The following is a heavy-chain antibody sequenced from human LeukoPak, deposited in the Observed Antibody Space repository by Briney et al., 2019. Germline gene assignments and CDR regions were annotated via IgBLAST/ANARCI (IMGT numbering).Heavy chain of an antibody. CDR1: GFTFGDYA. CDR2: IRSKAYGGTT. J-gene: IGHJ5*02. CDR3: TRETTLYDVFDP. D-gene: IGHD3-3*01. V-gene: IGHV3-49*04. Sequence: PGGSLRLSCTASGFTFGDYAMSWVRQAPGKGLEWVGFIRSKAYGGTTEYAASVKGRFTISRDDSKSIAYLQMNSLKTEDTAVYYCTRETTLYDVFDPWGQGTLVTVSS.